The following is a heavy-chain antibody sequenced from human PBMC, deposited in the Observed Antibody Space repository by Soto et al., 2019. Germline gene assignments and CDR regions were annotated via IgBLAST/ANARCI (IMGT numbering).Heavy chain of an antibody. V-gene: IGHV4-34*01. CDR1: GGSFSGYY. CDR2: INHSGST. J-gene: IGHJ4*02. CDR3: ARGPRGIVVVVAAFDY. Sequence: QVQLQQWGAGLLKPSETLSLTCAVYGGSFSGYYWSWIRQPPGKGLEWIGEINHSGSTNYNPSLKSRVTISVDTSKNQFSLKLSSVTAVDTAVYYCARGPRGIVVVVAAFDYWGQGTLVTVSS. D-gene: IGHD2-15*01.